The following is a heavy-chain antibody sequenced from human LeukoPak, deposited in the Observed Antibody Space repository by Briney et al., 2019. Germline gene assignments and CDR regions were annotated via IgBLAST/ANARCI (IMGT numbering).Heavy chain of an antibody. V-gene: IGHV3-21*04. CDR1: GFTFSTYN. D-gene: IGHD2-2*02. Sequence: GGSLRLSCAASGFTFSTYNMNWVRQAPGKGLEWVSSISSRSSDIYYADSMKGRFTISRDNSKNTLYLQMNSLRAEDTAVYYCAKGYTAYFDYWGQGTLVTVSS. CDR3: AKGYTAYFDY. CDR2: ISSRSSDI. J-gene: IGHJ4*02.